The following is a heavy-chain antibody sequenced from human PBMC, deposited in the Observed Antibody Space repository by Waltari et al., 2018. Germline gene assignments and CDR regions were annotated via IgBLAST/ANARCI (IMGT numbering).Heavy chain of an antibody. CDR2: ISWNSQSI. V-gene: IGHV3-9*01. D-gene: IGHD1-1*01. Sequence: EAQLVESGGGLIQPGRSLRLSCAASGFTFDNYAMHWFREVPGKGLGWVESISWNSQSIGDADSVKGRFTISRDNAKKSLYLQMNSVRVEDTALYYCTNLDDFLDVWGQGTTVTVSS. CDR1: GFTFDNYA. J-gene: IGHJ6*02. CDR3: TNLDDFLDV.